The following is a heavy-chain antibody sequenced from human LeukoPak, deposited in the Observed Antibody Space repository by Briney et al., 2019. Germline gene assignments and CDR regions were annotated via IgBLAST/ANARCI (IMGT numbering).Heavy chain of an antibody. CDR1: GDSFSAYY. D-gene: IGHD2-8*01. Sequence: SETLSLTCTVSGDSFSAYYWSWIRPPPGRGLEWIGYIYSSGNTNYNPSLKSRVTISVGTSKKQHSLKLTSVTAADTAVYYCAIHTNVDISSFMDVWGKGTTVTVSS. CDR2: IYSSGNT. V-gene: IGHV4-4*09. CDR3: AIHTNVDISSFMDV. J-gene: IGHJ6*03.